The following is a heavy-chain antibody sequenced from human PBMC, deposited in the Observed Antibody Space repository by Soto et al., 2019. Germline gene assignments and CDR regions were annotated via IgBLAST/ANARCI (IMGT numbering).Heavy chain of an antibody. D-gene: IGHD2-2*01. CDR3: ASSSLSGMDV. CDR1: GGSISSGYYY. J-gene: IGHJ6*02. CDR2: IYYSGNT. Sequence: SETLSLTWPVSGGSISSGYYYWSWIRQPPGKGLEWIGNIYYSGNTYYNPSLKSRLIISIDTSKNQCSLKVGSVTAADTAVYYCASSSLSGMDVWGQGTTVTVSS. V-gene: IGHV4-30-4*01.